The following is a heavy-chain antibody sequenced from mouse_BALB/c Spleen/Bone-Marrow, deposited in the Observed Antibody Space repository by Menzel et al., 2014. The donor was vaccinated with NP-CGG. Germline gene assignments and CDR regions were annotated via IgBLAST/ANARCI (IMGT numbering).Heavy chain of an antibody. CDR3: VYGRDWYFDV. D-gene: IGHD1-1*01. Sequence: GQLKDSGAELVKPGASVKLSCTASGFNIKDTYMHWVKERPEQGLEWIGRIDPANGNTKYDPKFQGKATITADTSSNTAYQQLSSLTSEDTAVYYCVYGRDWYFDVWGAGTTVTVSS. J-gene: IGHJ1*01. CDR1: GFNIKDTY. V-gene: IGHV14-3*02. CDR2: IDPANGNT.